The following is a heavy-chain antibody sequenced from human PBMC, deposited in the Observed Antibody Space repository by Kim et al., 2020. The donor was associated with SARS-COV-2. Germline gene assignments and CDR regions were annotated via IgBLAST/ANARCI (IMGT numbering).Heavy chain of an antibody. J-gene: IGHJ4*02. CDR2: IRSKANSYTT. Sequence: GGSLRLYCAASGFTFSGSAMHWVRQASGKGLEWVGRIRSKANSYTTAYAASVKGRFTISRDDSENTAYLQMNSLKTEDTAVYYCIRYYYDSSGSGVYWGQGTLVTVSS. D-gene: IGHD3-22*01. V-gene: IGHV3-73*01. CDR1: GFTFSGSA. CDR3: IRYYYDSSGSGVY.